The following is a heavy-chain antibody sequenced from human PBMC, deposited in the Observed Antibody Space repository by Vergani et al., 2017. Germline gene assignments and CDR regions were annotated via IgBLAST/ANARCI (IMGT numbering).Heavy chain of an antibody. Sequence: QVQLQQWGAGLLKPSETLSLTCAVSGGSISSGGYYWSWIRQHPGKGLEWIGYIYYSGSTYYNPSLKSRVTISVDTSKNQFSLKLSSVTAADTAVYYCARGGSGYDGLRPFDYWGQGTLVTVSS. CDR2: IYYSGST. CDR1: GGSISSGGYY. J-gene: IGHJ4*02. D-gene: IGHD5-12*01. V-gene: IGHV4-31*11. CDR3: ARGGSGYDGLRPFDY.